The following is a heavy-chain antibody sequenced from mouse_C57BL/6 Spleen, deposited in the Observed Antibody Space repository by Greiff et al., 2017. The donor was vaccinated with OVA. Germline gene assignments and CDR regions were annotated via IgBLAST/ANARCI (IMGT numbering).Heavy chain of an antibody. Sequence: VQLKESGPELVKPGASVKIPCKASGYTFTDYNMDWVKQSHGKSLEWIGDINPNNGGTIYNQKFKGKATLTVDKSSSTAYMELRSLTSEDTAVYYCARSPYDYDYFDYWGQGTTLTVSS. CDR2: INPNNGGT. V-gene: IGHV1-18*01. J-gene: IGHJ2*01. D-gene: IGHD2-4*01. CDR3: ARSPYDYDYFDY. CDR1: GYTFTDYN.